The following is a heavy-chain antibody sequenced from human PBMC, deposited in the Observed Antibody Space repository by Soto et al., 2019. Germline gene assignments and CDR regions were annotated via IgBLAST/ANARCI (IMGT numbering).Heavy chain of an antibody. CDR2: ISGYNGNT. CDR1: GYTFTTYG. J-gene: IGHJ4*02. CDR3: AREPPYNSRWYAWDY. V-gene: IGHV1-18*01. Sequence: QVQLVQSGAEVKKPGASVKVSCKTSGYTFTTYGISWVRQAPGQGLEWMGWISGYNGNTNYAQKLQGRVTMTTDTSXXTAYMELRSLRSDDTAVYYCAREPPYNSRWYAWDYWGQGTLVTVSS. D-gene: IGHD6-13*01.